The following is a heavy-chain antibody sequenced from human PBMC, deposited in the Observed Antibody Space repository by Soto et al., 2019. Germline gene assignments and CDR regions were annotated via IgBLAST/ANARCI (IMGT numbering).Heavy chain of an antibody. CDR2: ISSSGSTI. V-gene: IGHV3-11*01. Sequence: GGSLRLSCAASGFTFSDYYMSWIRQAPGKGLEWVSYISSSGSTIYYADSVKGRFTISRDNAKNSLYLQMNSLRAEDTAVYYCARTLYSGYDSGRLYLKNPVDYWGQGTLVTVSS. D-gene: IGHD5-12*01. CDR1: GFTFSDYY. CDR3: ARTLYSGYDSGRLYLKNPVDY. J-gene: IGHJ4*02.